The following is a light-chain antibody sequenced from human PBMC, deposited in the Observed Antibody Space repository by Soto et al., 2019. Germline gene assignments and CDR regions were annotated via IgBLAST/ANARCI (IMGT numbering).Light chain of an antibody. V-gene: IGKV1-39*01. CDR2: AAS. J-gene: IGKJ4*01. Sequence: DIQMTQSPSSLSASVGDRVTITCRASQYINTYLNWYQQKPGKAPYLLIYAASSLQSGVPSRFSGGGSGPDFTLTISTLQPDDFATYYGQQSYRAPLTFGGGNTVEIK. CDR3: QQSYRAPLT. CDR1: QYINTY.